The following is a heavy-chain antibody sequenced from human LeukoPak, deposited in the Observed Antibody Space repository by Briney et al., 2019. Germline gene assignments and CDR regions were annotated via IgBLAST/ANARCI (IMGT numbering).Heavy chain of an antibody. J-gene: IGHJ6*04. V-gene: IGHV3-23*01. Sequence: PGGSLRLSCAASGFTFSSYAMSWVRQAPGKGLEWVSAISGSGGSTYYADSVKGRFTISRDNSKNTLYLQMNSLRAEDTAVYYCARDEGGILTGYPPTPNYYYYYGMDVWGKGTTVTVSS. CDR1: GFTFSSYA. CDR3: ARDEGGILTGYPPTPNYYYYYGMDV. CDR2: ISGSGGST. D-gene: IGHD3-9*01.